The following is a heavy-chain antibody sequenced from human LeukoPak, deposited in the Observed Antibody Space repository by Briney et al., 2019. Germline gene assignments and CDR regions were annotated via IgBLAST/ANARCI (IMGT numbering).Heavy chain of an antibody. CDR1: GGSISSYY. CDR3: ARAGAWQIDP. J-gene: IGHJ5*02. CDR2: IFYSGST. D-gene: IGHD3-10*01. Sequence: SETLSLTCTVSGGSISSYYWSWVRQPPGKGLEWIGYIFYSGSTNYNPSLKSRVTISVDKSKNQFSLKLRSVTAADTAVYYCARAGAWQIDPWGQGTLVTVAS. V-gene: IGHV4-59*01.